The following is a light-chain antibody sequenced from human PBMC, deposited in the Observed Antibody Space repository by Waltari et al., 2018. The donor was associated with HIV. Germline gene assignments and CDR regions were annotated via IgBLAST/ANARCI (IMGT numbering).Light chain of an antibody. J-gene: IGKJ1*01. Sequence: DIVMTQSPDSLVVSLGERATINCKSSQSVLYSSNNKNYLAWYQQKPGKPPKLLIYWASTRESGVPDRFSGSGSGTDFTLTISSLQAEDVAVYYCQQYYSTPWTFGQGTKVEIK. V-gene: IGKV4-1*01. CDR1: QSVLYSSNNKNY. CDR3: QQYYSTPWT. CDR2: WAS.